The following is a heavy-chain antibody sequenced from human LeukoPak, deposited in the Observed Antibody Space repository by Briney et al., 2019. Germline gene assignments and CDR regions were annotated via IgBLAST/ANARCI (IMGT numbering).Heavy chain of an antibody. Sequence: GGSLRLSCAASGFTFSSYSMNWVRQAPGKGLEWVSSISSSSIYIYYADSVKGRFTISRDNAKNSLYLQMNSLRAEDTAVYYCARRLAVTGRYYFDYWGQGSLVTVSS. V-gene: IGHV3-21*01. CDR1: GFTFSSYS. D-gene: IGHD4-11*01. CDR2: ISSSSIYI. CDR3: ARRLAVTGRYYFDY. J-gene: IGHJ4*02.